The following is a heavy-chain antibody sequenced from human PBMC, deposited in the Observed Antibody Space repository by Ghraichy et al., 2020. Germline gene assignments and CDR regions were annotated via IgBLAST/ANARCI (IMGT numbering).Heavy chain of an antibody. V-gene: IGHV3-23*01. CDR3: ARRGPLEWGAFDY. Sequence: GGSLRLSCTASGFTFSSNAMGWVRQAPGKGLEWVSAISGSGALTFYADSVKGRFSISRDNSKNTFYLQMNSLRAEDTAVYYCARRGPLEWGAFDYWGQGTLVTVSS. CDR2: ISGSGALT. CDR1: GFTFSSNA. J-gene: IGHJ4*02. D-gene: IGHD3-3*01.